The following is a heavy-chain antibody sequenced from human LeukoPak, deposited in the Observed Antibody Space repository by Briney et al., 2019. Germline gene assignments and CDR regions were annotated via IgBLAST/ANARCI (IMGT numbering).Heavy chain of an antibody. D-gene: IGHD3-10*01. CDR1: GGSISSSSYY. CDR2: IYYSGST. Sequence: SETLSLTCTVSGGSISSSSYYWGWIRQPPGKGLEWIGSIYYSGSTYYNPSLKSRVTISVDTSKNQFSLKLSSVTAADTAVYYCASGVGYYYYYMDVWGKGTTVTVSS. CDR3: ASGVGYYYYYMDV. V-gene: IGHV4-39*07. J-gene: IGHJ6*03.